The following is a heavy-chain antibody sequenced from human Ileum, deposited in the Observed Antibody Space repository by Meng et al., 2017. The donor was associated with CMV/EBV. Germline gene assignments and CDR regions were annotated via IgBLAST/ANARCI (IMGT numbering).Heavy chain of an antibody. CDR1: FTCNIYG. Sequence: FTCNIYGMSWVRQAPGKGLEWVSVISQSGGTTYYADSVKGRFTISRDNSKNTLYLQMNSLRAEDTAVYYCAKYSIAAAGSGTRYFDYWGQGTLVTVSS. D-gene: IGHD6-13*01. CDR3: AKYSIAAAGSGTRYFDY. CDR2: ISQSGGTT. J-gene: IGHJ4*02. V-gene: IGHV3-23*01.